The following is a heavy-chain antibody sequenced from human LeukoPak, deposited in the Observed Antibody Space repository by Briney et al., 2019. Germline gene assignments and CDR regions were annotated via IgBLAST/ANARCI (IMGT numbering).Heavy chain of an antibody. J-gene: IGHJ5*02. CDR1: GGSISSGDYY. V-gene: IGHV4-30-4*01. Sequence: SQTLSLTCTVSGGSISSGDYYWSWIRQPPGKGLERIGYIYYSGSTYYNPSLKSRVTISVDTSKNQFSLKLSSVTAADTAVYYCARGDSRDSGYDRSSWFDPWGQGTLVTVSS. D-gene: IGHD5-12*01. CDR3: ARGDSRDSGYDRSSWFDP. CDR2: IYYSGST.